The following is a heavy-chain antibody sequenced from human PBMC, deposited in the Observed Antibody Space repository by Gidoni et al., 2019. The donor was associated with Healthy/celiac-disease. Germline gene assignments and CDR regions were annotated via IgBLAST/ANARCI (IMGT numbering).Heavy chain of an antibody. CDR3: ARGADSSSWAFDY. CDR2: IYYSGST. CDR1: GGSISSYY. V-gene: IGHV4-59*01. Sequence: QVQLQESGPGLVKPSETLSLTCTVSGGSISSYYWSWIRQPPGKGLEWIGYIYYSGSTNYNPSLKSRVTISVDTSKNQFSLKLSSVTAADTAVYYCARGADSSSWAFDYWGQGTLVTVSS. J-gene: IGHJ4*02. D-gene: IGHD6-13*01.